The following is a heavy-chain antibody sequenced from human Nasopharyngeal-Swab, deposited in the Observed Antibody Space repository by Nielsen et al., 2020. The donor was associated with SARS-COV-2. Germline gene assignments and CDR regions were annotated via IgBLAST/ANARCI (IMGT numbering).Heavy chain of an antibody. J-gene: IGHJ6*02. Sequence: SVKVSCKASGGTFSSYAISWVRQAPGQGLEWMGGIIPIFGTANYAQKFQGRVTITADESTSTAYMELSSLRSEDTAVYYCARGLWRRAARDYYYYGMDVWGQGTTVTVSS. V-gene: IGHV1-69*13. CDR2: IIPIFGTA. CDR3: ARGLWRRAARDYYYYGMDV. D-gene: IGHD3-3*01. CDR1: GGTFSSYA.